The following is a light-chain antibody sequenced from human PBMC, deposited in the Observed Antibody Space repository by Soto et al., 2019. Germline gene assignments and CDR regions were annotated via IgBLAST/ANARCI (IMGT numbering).Light chain of an antibody. CDR2: DAA. CDR3: QQYGSSPH. CDR1: QSVSSSY. J-gene: IGKJ5*01. Sequence: EIVLTASPATLFLSPGERATLSSMASQSVSSSYLAWYQQKPGLAPRLLIYDAASRATGIPDRVSGSGSGTDFTLTISRLEPEDFAVYYCQQYGSSPHFGQGTRLEIK. V-gene: IGKV3D-20*01.